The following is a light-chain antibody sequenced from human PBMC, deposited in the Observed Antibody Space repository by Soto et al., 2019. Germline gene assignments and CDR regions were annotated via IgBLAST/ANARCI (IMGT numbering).Light chain of an antibody. CDR3: QAWDSSIV. CDR1: KLGDKY. V-gene: IGLV3-1*01. J-gene: IGLJ2*01. CDR2: PDS. Sequence: SYELTQPPSVSVSPGQTASITCSGDKLGDKYACWYQQKPGQSPVLVIYPDSKRPSGIPERFSGSNSGNTATLTISGTQAMDEADYYCQAWDSSIVFGGGTKVTVL.